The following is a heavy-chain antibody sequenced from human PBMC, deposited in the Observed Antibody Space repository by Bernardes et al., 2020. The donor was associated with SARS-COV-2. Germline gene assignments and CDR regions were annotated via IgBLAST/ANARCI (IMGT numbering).Heavy chain of an antibody. Sequence: GGSLRLSCAASGFTFSSCTMSWGRQGPGKGLEWVGVISYDGSKKYYADSVKGRFTISRDNSKNTLYLQMNSLRAEDTAVYYCATAMDFWSGTDYYYYGMDVWGQGTTVTVSS. V-gene: IGHV3-30*03. J-gene: IGHJ6*02. CDR2: ISYDGSKK. CDR1: GFTFSSCT. D-gene: IGHD3-3*01. CDR3: ATAMDFWSGTDYYYYGMDV.